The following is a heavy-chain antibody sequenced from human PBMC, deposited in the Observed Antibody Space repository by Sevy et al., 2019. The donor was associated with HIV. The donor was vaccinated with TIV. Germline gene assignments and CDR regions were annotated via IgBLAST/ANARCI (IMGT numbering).Heavy chain of an antibody. CDR2: IGTAGDT. J-gene: IGHJ6*02. Sequence: GGSLRLSCAASGFTFSSYDMHWVRQATGKGLEWVSAIGTAGDTYYPGSVKGRFTISRENVKNSLYLQMNSLRAGDTAVYYCARGPPTIFGVVTYGMDVWGQGTTVTVSS. CDR1: GFTFSSYD. CDR3: ARGPPTIFGVVTYGMDV. D-gene: IGHD3-3*01. V-gene: IGHV3-13*01.